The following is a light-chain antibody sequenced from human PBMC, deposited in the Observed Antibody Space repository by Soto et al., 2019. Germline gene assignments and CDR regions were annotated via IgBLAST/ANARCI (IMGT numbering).Light chain of an antibody. V-gene: IGKV3-20*01. CDR2: GAS. Sequence: VLTQSPCTLSLHPGERATLSCRASGSLISTYLAWYQQKPGQAPRLLIYGASSRATGIPDRFSGSGSGTDFTLTISRLEPEDFAMYYCHQYGISPPVTFGQGTRLENK. J-gene: IGKJ5*01. CDR1: GSLISTY. CDR3: HQYGISPPVT.